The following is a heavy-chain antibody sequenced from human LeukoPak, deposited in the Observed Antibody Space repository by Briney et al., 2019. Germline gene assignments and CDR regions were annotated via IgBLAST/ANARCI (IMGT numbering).Heavy chain of an antibody. J-gene: IGHJ5*02. CDR2: INPNSGGA. D-gene: IGHD6-6*01. Sequence: ASVKVSCKASGYTFTDYSMHWVRQAPGQGLGWMGWINPNSGGANYAQKFQGRVTMTRDTSISTAYMELSRLRCDDTAVYYCAREVSSIAARPPWFDPWGQGTLVTVSS. CDR3: AREVSSIAARPPWFDP. V-gene: IGHV1-2*02. CDR1: GYTFTDYS.